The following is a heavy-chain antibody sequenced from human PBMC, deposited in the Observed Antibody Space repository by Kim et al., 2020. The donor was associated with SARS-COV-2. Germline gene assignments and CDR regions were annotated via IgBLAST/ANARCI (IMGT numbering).Heavy chain of an antibody. J-gene: IGHJ1*01. Sequence: YAYSVKGQITISRDNTKNTLYLQMNSQRAEETAVDYCAKGGIAVAGYFQRWGQGTLVTVSS. D-gene: IGHD6-19*01. CDR3: AKGGIAVAGYFQR. V-gene: IGHV3-23*01.